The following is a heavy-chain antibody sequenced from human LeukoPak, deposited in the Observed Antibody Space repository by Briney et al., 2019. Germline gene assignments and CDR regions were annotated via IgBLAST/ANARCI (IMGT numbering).Heavy chain of an antibody. Sequence: GGSLRLSCVASGFTFSSYSMSWVRQAPGKGLEWISYISGSSSITYYVDSVKGRFTISRDNAKNSLYLQMNSLRVEDTAVYYCARDGYIDLWGRGTLVTVSS. J-gene: IGHJ2*01. CDR3: ARDGYIDL. V-gene: IGHV3-48*01. CDR2: ISGSSSIT. CDR1: GFTFSSYS.